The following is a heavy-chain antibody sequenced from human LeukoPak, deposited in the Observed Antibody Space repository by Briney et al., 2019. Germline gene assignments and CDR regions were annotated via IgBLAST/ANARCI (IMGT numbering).Heavy chain of an antibody. D-gene: IGHD3-22*01. CDR3: ARLRRKSDRSDYYYYYNF. J-gene: IGHJ4*02. Sequence: PGGSLRLSCAASGFTFSSYSMNWVRQAPGKGLECVSYSTSSRSTIYYADAVGRRFTISRDNAKNSVYLQMNSLRAEDKALYYCARLRRKSDRSDYYYYYNFWSQGILVTVSS. CDR2: STSSRSTI. CDR1: GFTFSSYS. V-gene: IGHV3-48*04.